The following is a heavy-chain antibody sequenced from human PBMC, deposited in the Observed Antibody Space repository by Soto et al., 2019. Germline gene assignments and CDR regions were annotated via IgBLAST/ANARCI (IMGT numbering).Heavy chain of an antibody. J-gene: IGHJ4*02. CDR1: CGSISSYY. V-gene: IGHV4-59*01. Sequence: PSETLSHTCTVSCGSISSYYWRCIRQPPWKGLEWIVYIYYSGSTNYNPSLKSRVTIPVDTSKNQFSLKLSSVNAADTAVYYCGRSRIGVAGTYSEYRGKGPRVTGSS. CDR3: GRSRIGVAGTYSEY. D-gene: IGHD6-19*01. CDR2: IYYSGST.